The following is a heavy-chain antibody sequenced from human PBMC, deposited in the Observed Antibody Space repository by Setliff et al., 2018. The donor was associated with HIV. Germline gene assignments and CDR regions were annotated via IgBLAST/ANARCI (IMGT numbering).Heavy chain of an antibody. J-gene: IGHJ5*02. Sequence: ASVKVSCKASGYSFTSYYIHWVRQAPGQGLEWLGTVSPSTGRTTYAQNFQGRVAMTRDTSTSTVHVDLSSLRSEDTAIYYCAKDRVSGWNNWFDPWGQGTLVTVSS. V-gene: IGHV1-46*01. D-gene: IGHD6-19*01. CDR3: AKDRVSGWNNWFDP. CDR2: VSPSTGRT. CDR1: GYSFTSYY.